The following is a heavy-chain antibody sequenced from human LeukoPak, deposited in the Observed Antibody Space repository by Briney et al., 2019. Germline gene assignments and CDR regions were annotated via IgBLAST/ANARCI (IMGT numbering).Heavy chain of an antibody. CDR1: GGSISSSSYY. J-gene: IGHJ4*02. Sequence: SETLSLTCTVSGGSISSSSYYWGWIRQPPGKGLEWIGSIYYSGSTYYNPSLKSRVTISVDTSKNQFSLKLSSATAADTAVYYCARSGGSYRRGGFDYWGQGTLVTVSS. CDR3: ARSGGSYRRGGFDY. D-gene: IGHD1-26*01. V-gene: IGHV4-39*01. CDR2: IYYSGST.